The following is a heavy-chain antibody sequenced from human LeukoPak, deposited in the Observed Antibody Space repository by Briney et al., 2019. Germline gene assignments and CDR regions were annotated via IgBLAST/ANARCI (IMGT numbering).Heavy chain of an antibody. CDR2: TYHSGST. D-gene: IGHD2-2*01. CDR3: ATIRGGCSSTSCYFEN. J-gene: IGHJ4*02. Sequence: SGTLSLTCAVSGDSISSSIWWSWVRPPPGKGVEWIGETYHSGSTNYNPSLKSRVAISIDNSKNQFSLKLTSVTAADTAIYYCATIRGGCSSTSCYFENWGQGTLVTVSS. CDR1: GDSISSSIW. V-gene: IGHV4-4*02.